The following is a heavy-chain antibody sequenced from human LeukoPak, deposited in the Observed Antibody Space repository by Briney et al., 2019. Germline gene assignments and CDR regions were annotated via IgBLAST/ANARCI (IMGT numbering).Heavy chain of an antibody. V-gene: IGHV4-31*03. J-gene: IGHJ4*02. D-gene: IGHD4-11*01. CDR2: IYYSGST. Sequence: SQTLSLTCTVSGGSISSGGYYWTWIRQHPGEGLEWIGHIYYSGSTDYNPSLKSRVTISVDTSKNQFSLKPSSVTAADTAVYYCARGLGYSDYTPFGYWGQGTLVTVSS. CDR1: GGSISSGGYY. CDR3: ARGLGYSDYTPFGY.